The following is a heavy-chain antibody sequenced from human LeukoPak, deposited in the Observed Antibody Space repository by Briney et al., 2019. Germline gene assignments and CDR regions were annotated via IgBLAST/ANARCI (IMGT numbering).Heavy chain of an antibody. V-gene: IGHV3-21*01. CDR1: GFTFSSYS. D-gene: IGHD5-18*01. CDR2: ISSSSSYI. CDR3: ARDLEGYSYGYFAFDI. Sequence: PGGSLRLSCAASGFTFSSYSMNWVRQAPGKGLEWVSSISSSSSYIYYADSVQGRFTISRDNAKNSLYLQMNSLRAEDTAVYYCARDLEGYSYGYFAFDIWGQGTMVTVSS. J-gene: IGHJ3*02.